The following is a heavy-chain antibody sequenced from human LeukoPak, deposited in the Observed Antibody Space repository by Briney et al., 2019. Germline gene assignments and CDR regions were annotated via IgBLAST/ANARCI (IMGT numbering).Heavy chain of an antibody. CDR1: GGSISSYY. D-gene: IGHD5-12*01. CDR3: ARGRGAGYDSEDY. CDR2: IYYSGST. Sequence: SETLSLTCTVSGGSISSYYWSWIRQPPGKGLEWIGYIYYSGSTNYNRSLKSRVTISVDTSKNQFPLKLSSVTAADPAVYYCARGRGAGYDSEDYWGQGTLVTVSS. J-gene: IGHJ4*02. V-gene: IGHV4-59*01.